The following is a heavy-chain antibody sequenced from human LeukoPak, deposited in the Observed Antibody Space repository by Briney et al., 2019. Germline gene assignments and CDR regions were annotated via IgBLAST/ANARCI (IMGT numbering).Heavy chain of an antibody. J-gene: IGHJ4*02. CDR2: ISGRGGGT. V-gene: IGHV3-23*01. CDR1: GFTFRSYA. D-gene: IGHD3-9*01. Sequence: GGSLRLSCAASGFTFRSYAMGWVRQSPGKGLEWVSSISGRGGGTYYAEFVKGRFTISRDNSKNTLCLQMNSLRAEDTAVYYCAKFNEILTGYFDYWGQGTLVTVSS. CDR3: AKFNEILTGYFDY.